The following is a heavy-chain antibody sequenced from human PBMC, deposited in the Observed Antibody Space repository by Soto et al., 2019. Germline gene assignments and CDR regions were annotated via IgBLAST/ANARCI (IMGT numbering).Heavy chain of an antibody. CDR1: GGSISSGGYY. Sequence: QVQLQESGPGLVKPSQTLSLTCTVSGGSISSGGYYWSWIRQHPGKGLEWIGYIYYSGSTYYNPSRKRLVTISVDTSKNQFSRKLSSVTAADTAVYYCAREARYYYDSSGYYRNGFDYWGQGTLVTVSS. CDR3: AREARYYYDSSGYYRNGFDY. CDR2: IYYSGST. V-gene: IGHV4-31*01. D-gene: IGHD3-22*01. J-gene: IGHJ4*02.